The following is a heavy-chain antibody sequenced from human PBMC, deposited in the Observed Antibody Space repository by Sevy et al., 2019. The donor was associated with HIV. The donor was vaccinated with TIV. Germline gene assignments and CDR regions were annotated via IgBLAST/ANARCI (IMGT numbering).Heavy chain of an antibody. J-gene: IGHJ4*02. CDR1: GFTFSNYG. Sequence: GGSLRLSCAASGFTFSNYGMHWVRQAPDKGLEWVSLVSSNGNNKYYADSVKGRFTISRDNSKKTLYLQMNSLRAEDTAVYYCAKDDAKVLTDGFDYWGQGTLVTVSS. V-gene: IGHV3-30*18. CDR2: VSSNGNNK. CDR3: AKDDAKVLTDGFDY.